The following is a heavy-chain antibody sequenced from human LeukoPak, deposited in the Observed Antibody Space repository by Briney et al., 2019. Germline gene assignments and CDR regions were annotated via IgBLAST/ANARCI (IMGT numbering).Heavy chain of an antibody. Sequence: ASVKVSCKASGGTFSSYAISWVRQAPGQGLEWMGRIIPILGIANYAQKFQGRVTITADKSTSTAYMELSSLRSEDTAVYYCARGVEYCSSTSCYPYYFDYWGQGTLVTVSS. CDR1: GGTFSSYA. J-gene: IGHJ4*02. CDR3: ARGVEYCSSTSCYPYYFDY. CDR2: IIPILGIA. V-gene: IGHV1-69*04. D-gene: IGHD2-2*01.